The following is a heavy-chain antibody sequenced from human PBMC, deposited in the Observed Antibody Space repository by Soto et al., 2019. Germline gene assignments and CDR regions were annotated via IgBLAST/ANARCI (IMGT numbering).Heavy chain of an antibody. CDR1: GLTVSNNS. CDR3: ARAGVYSSANMDV. V-gene: IGHV3-66*01. Sequence: EVQLVESGGGLVQPGGSLRVSCAASGLTVSNNSMNWVRQAPGKGLEWVSITFSGGSTYYADSVKGRFTISRDNSKNTLHLQMNSLTAEDTAVYYCARAGVYSSANMDVWGNGATVTVSS. CDR2: TFSGGST. J-gene: IGHJ6*03. D-gene: IGHD6-25*01.